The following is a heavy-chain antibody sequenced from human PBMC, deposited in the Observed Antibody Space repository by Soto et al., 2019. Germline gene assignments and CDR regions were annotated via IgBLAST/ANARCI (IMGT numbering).Heavy chain of an antibody. D-gene: IGHD1-26*01. J-gene: IGHJ5*02. CDR3: AKVASGSYDWFDP. V-gene: IGHV3-74*01. Sequence: EVQLVESGGGLVQPGGSLRLSCAASKFSFSGYWMHWVRQAPGKGLMWVSRVNPDGSTTTYADSVKGRFTISRDNAKNTVFLQMNSLRADDTAVYYCAKVASGSYDWFDPWGQATLVTVSS. CDR1: KFSFSGYW. CDR2: VNPDGSTT.